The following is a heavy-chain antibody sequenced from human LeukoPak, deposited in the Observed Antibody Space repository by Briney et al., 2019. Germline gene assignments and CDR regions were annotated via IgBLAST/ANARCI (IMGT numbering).Heavy chain of an antibody. CDR1: GFTFSSYS. CDR3: ARDTQTTTVVTPIYYGMDV. J-gene: IGHJ6*02. V-gene: IGHV3-21*01. CDR2: ISSSSSYI. Sequence: GGSLRLSCAASGFTFSSYSMNWVRQAPGKGLEWVSSISSSSSYIYYADSVKGRSTISRDYAKNSLYLQMNSLRAEDTAVYYCARDTQTTTVVTPIYYGMDVWGQGTTVTVSS. D-gene: IGHD4-23*01.